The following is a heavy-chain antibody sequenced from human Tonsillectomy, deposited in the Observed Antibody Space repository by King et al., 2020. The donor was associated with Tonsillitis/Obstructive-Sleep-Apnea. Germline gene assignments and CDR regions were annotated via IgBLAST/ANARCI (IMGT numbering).Heavy chain of an antibody. Sequence: VQLQESGPGLVKPSQTLSLTCTVSGGSISSVGYYWRWIRQHPGKGLEWIGYIYYSGSTYYNPSLKSRVTISVDTSKNHFSLKLSSVTAADTAVYYCARDPLSWYFDLWGRGTLVTVSS. J-gene: IGHJ2*01. CDR3: ARDPLSWYFDL. CDR1: GGSISSVGYY. CDR2: IYYSGST. V-gene: IGHV4-31*03.